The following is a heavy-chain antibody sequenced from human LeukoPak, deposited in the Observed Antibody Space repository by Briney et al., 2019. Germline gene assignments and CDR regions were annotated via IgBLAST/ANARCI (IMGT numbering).Heavy chain of an antibody. Sequence: SETLSLTCAVYGGSFSGYYWSWIRQPPGKGLEWIGYIHYSGSINYNPSLKSRVTISVDTSKNQFSLKLRSVTAADTAVYYCARSFRGGSNFDYWGQGTLVTVSS. CDR1: GGSFSGYY. J-gene: IGHJ4*02. CDR2: IHYSGSI. V-gene: IGHV4-59*01. D-gene: IGHD1-26*01. CDR3: ARSFRGGSNFDY.